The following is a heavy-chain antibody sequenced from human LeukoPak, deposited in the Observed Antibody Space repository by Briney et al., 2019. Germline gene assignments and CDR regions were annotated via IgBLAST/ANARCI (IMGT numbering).Heavy chain of an antibody. CDR1: GGSISSGGYY. V-gene: IGHV4-30-2*01. CDR3: ATQDPHCGGDCRDY. J-gene: IGHJ4*02. D-gene: IGHD2-21*01. CDR2: IYHSGST. Sequence: PSQTLSLTCTVSGGSISSGGYYWSWIRQPPGKGLEWIGYIYHSGSTYYNPSLKSRVTISVDRSKNQFSLKLSSVTAADTAVYYCATQDPHCGGDCRDYWGQGTLVTVSS.